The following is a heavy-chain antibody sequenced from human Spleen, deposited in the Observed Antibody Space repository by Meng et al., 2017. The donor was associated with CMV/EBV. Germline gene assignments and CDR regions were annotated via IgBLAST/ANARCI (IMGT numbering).Heavy chain of an antibody. J-gene: IGHJ4*02. CDR3: ARDYYGDYYFDY. D-gene: IGHD4-17*01. Sequence: SCAISGDSVSGNSAAWTWIRQSPSRGLEWLGRTYYRSKWYNDYAVSVKGRITINPDTSKNQFSLQLNSVTPEDTAVYYCARDYYGDYYFDYWGQGSLVTVSS. V-gene: IGHV6-1*01. CDR2: TYYRSKWYN. CDR1: GDSVSGNSAA.